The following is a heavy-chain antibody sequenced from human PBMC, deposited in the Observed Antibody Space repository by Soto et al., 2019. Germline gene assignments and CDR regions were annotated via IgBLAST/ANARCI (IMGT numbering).Heavy chain of an antibody. J-gene: IGHJ6*02. Sequence: PSETLSLTCTVSGGSISSYYWRWIRQPPGKGLEWIGYIYYSGSTNYNPSLKRRVTMSVDTSKNQFSLKLSSVTAADTAVYYCAREILELKSGYYYGMDVWGQGTTVTVSS. CDR2: IYYSGST. CDR1: GGSISSYY. CDR3: AREILELKSGYYYGMDV. V-gene: IGHV4-59*01. D-gene: IGHD1-7*01.